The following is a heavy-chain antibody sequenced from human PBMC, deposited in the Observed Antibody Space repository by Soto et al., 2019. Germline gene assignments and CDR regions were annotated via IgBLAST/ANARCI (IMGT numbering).Heavy chain of an antibody. CDR2: IYHSGST. V-gene: IGHV4-61*01. J-gene: IGHJ4*02. Sequence: PSETLSLTCSVSGGSVSSGSYYWNWIRQPPGKGLEWIGSIYHSGSTDYNPSLKSRVTISVDTSKNQFSLKLGSVTAADTAVYYCATVSLQLTTMDYWGQGALVTVSS. CDR1: GGSVSSGSYY. D-gene: IGHD4-4*01. CDR3: ATVSLQLTTMDY.